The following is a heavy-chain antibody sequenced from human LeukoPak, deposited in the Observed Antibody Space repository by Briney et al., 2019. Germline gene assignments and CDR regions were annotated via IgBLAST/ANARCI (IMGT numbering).Heavy chain of an antibody. D-gene: IGHD1-26*01. J-gene: IGHJ3*02. V-gene: IGHV3-30-3*01. CDR1: GFSYSSYA. CDR3: ARGSVVGGRDAFDI. CDR2: ISYDGSHE. Sequence: LHYADSGFSYSSYAIHRVSKTQSKGLEWVAVISYDGSHEYYGDSVKGRFTISRDNSKNTLYLQMNSLRAEDTAVYYCARGSVVGGRDAFDIWGQGTMVTVSS.